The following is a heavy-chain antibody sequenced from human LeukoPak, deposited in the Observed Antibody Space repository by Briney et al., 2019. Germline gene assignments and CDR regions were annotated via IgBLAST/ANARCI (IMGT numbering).Heavy chain of an antibody. D-gene: IGHD5-18*01. Sequence: PGGSLRLSCTTSGFTFSSYAMHWVRQAPGKGLEWVSSISSTTSYIYYADSVKGRFTISRDNAKNSLYLQMNSLRAEDTAVYYCAKTSMVMNFGYWGQGTLVTVSS. V-gene: IGHV3-21*01. J-gene: IGHJ4*02. CDR1: GFTFSSYA. CDR3: AKTSMVMNFGY. CDR2: ISSTTSYI.